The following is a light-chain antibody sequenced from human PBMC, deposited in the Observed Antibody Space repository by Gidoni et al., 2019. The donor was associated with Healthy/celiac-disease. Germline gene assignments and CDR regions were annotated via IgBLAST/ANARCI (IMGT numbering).Light chain of an antibody. V-gene: IGKV3-11*01. CDR2: DAS. Sequence: EIVLTQSRATLSLSPGERATLSCRASQSVSSYLAWYQQKPGQAPRLLIYDASNRATGIPARCSGSVSGTDFTLTISSLEPEDFAVYYCQQRSNWPPTWTFGQGTKVEIK. J-gene: IGKJ1*01. CDR1: QSVSSY. CDR3: QQRSNWPPTWT.